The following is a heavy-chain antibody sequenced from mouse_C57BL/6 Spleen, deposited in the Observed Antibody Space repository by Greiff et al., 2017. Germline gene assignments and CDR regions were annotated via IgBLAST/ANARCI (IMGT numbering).Heavy chain of an antibody. CDR2: ISSGGSYT. CDR3: ARHEHYGYGGAWFAD. CDR1: GFTFSSYG. D-gene: IGHD2-2*01. J-gene: IGHJ3*01. V-gene: IGHV5-6*01. Sequence: EVQVVESGGDLVKPGGSLKLSCAASGFTFSSYGMSWVRQTPDKRLEWVATISSGGSYTYYPDSVKGRFTISRDNAKNTLYLQMSSLKSEDTAMYYCARHEHYGYGGAWFADWGQGTLVTVSA.